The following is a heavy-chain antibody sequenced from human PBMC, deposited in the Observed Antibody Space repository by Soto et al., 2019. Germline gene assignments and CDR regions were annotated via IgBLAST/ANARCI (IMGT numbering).Heavy chain of an antibody. CDR2: IYYRGNT. CDR1: GGSIGTYY. V-gene: IGHV4-59*08. Sequence: SETLSLTCTVSGGSIGTYYWSWIRQPPGKGLEWIGYIYYRGNTDYNPSLKSRVTISLDTPKNQFSLKLSSVTAADTAVYYCARHPGYYDILTGYTTYYFDYWGKGILVTVPS. J-gene: IGHJ4*02. D-gene: IGHD3-9*01. CDR3: ARHPGYYDILTGYTTYYFDY.